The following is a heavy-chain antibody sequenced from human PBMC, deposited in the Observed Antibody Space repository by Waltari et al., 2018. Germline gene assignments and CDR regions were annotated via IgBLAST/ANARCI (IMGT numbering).Heavy chain of an antibody. CDR3: ASHRPGGYGMDV. J-gene: IGHJ6*02. CDR2: ITSDGSRT. Sequence: VQLVESGGGLVQPGGSLRLSCEASGFTPSTYWMCWVRQVPGKGLVWVSTITSDGSRTRYADSVKGRFTISRDNAKNTLYLQTNSLRAEDTAVYYCASHRPGGYGMDVWGHGTTVTVS. V-gene: IGHV3-74*01. D-gene: IGHD2-15*01. CDR1: GFTPSTYW.